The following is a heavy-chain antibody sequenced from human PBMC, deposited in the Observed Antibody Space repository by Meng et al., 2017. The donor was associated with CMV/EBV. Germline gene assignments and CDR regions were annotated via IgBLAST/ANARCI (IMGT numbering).Heavy chain of an antibody. J-gene: IGHJ6*02. D-gene: IGHD6-19*01. V-gene: IGHV1-2*02. CDR3: AIEKGVAGKDYYYGMDV. CDR1: GYTFTSYG. Sequence: ASVKVSCKASGYTFTSYGISWVRQAPGQGLEWMGWINPNSGGTNYAQKFQGRVTMTRDMSISTAYMELSRLRSDDTAVYYCAIEKGVAGKDYYYGMDVWGQGTTVTVSS. CDR2: INPNSGGT.